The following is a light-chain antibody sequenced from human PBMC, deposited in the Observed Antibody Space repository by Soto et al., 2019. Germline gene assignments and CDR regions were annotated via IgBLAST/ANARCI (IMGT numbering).Light chain of an antibody. CDR1: QSIDRW. V-gene: IGKV1-5*01. CDR3: QQYYSYPWT. Sequence: DIQMTQSPSTLPASVGDRVTITCRASQSIDRWLAWYQQKPGKAPKLLIYAASTLQSGVPSRFSGSGSGTDFTLTISCLQSEDFATYYCQQYYSYPWTFGQGTKLDI. CDR2: AAS. J-gene: IGKJ1*01.